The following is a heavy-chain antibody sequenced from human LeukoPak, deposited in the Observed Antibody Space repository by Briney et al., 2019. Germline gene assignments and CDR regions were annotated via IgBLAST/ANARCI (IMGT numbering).Heavy chain of an antibody. CDR2: ISGSGGST. D-gene: IGHD6-19*01. J-gene: IGHJ4*02. CDR3: AKGLSSGWNLKGSDY. V-gene: IGHV3-23*01. Sequence: GGSLRLSCAASGFTFSSYAMSWVRQAPGKGLEWVSSISGSGGSTYYADSVKGRFTISRDNSKNTLYLQRNSLRVEDTAVYYCAKGLSSGWNLKGSDYWGQGTLVTVSS. CDR1: GFTFSSYA.